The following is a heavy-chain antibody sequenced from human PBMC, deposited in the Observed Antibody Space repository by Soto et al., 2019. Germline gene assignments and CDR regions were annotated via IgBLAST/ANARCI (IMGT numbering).Heavy chain of an antibody. CDR1: GYTFTGYY. V-gene: IGHV1-2*02. Sequence: ASVKVSCKASGYTFTGYYMHWVRQAPGQGLEWMGWINPNSGGTNYAQKFQGRVTMTRDTSISTAYMELGRPRSDDTAVYYCARVYRDFDYYGMDVWGQGTTVTASS. J-gene: IGHJ6*02. CDR3: ARVYRDFDYYGMDV. CDR2: INPNSGGT. D-gene: IGHD1-26*01.